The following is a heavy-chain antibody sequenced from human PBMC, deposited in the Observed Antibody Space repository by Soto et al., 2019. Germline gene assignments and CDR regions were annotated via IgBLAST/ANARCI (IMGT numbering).Heavy chain of an antibody. J-gene: IGHJ4*02. V-gene: IGHV3-53*01. CDR2: IYTGGGT. CDR3: AREQNYYYDTTGYYMGLFDS. D-gene: IGHD3-22*01. CDR1: GFSVRGNY. Sequence: PGGSLRLSCAASGFSVRGNYMSWVRQAPGKXLEWISLIYTGGGTFFADSVRGRFTVSRDSSKNTVYLHMNNLRAEDTAVYYCAREQNYYYDTTGYYMGLFDSWGQGTLVTVCS.